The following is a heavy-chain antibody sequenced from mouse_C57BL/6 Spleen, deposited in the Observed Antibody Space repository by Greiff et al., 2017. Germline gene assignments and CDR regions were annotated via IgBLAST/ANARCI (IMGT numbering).Heavy chain of an antibody. J-gene: IGHJ2*01. CDR1: GYTFTNYW. CDR2: IDPGGGYT. V-gene: IGHV1-63*01. Sequence: QVQLQQSGAELVRPGTSVKMSCKASGYTFTNYWIGWAKQRPGHGLEWIGDIDPGGGYTNYNEKFKGKATLTADKSSSTAYMQFSSLTSEDSAIYYCARGNGNYPYYFDYWGQGTTLTVSS. D-gene: IGHD2-1*01. CDR3: ARGNGNYPYYFDY.